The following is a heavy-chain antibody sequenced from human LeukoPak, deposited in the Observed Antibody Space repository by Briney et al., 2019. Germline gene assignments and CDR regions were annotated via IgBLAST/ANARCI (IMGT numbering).Heavy chain of an antibody. CDR1: GFTFTSSA. CDR2: IVVGSGNT. CDR3: AAGGAYCGGDCFNFDY. Sequence: SVKVSCKASGFTFTSSAMQWVRQARGQRLEWIGWIVVGSGNTNYAQKFQERVTITRDMSTSTAYMELSSLRSEDTAVYYCAAGGAYCGGDCFNFDYWGQGTLVTVPS. J-gene: IGHJ4*02. D-gene: IGHD2-21*02. V-gene: IGHV1-58*02.